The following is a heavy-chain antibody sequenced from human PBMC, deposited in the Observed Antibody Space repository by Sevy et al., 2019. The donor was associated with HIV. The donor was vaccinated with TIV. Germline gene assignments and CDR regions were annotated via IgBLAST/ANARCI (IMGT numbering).Heavy chain of an antibody. CDR3: ARANVGDINDY. V-gene: IGHV3-21*01. D-gene: IGHD2-15*01. CDR1: GFTFSSYS. Sequence: GGSLRLSCAASGFTFSSYSMNWVRQAPGKGLEWVSSISSSSSYIYYGDSVKGRFTISRDNAKNSLYLQMNSLRAEDTAVYYCARANVGDINDYWGQGTLVTVSS. CDR2: ISSSSSYI. J-gene: IGHJ4*02.